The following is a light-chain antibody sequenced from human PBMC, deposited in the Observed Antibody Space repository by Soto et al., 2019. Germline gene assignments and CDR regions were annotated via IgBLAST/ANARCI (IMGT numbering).Light chain of an antibody. V-gene: IGLV2-14*01. CDR1: RSDVGGYNF. Sequence: QSVLTQPASVSGSPGQSITISCTGTRSDVGGYNFVSWYQQHPDKAPKLMIYDVTNRPSGVSNRFSGSKSGNTASLTISVLQAEDEADYYCSSYTSISTDVFGTGTKVTV. CDR3: SSYTSISTDV. J-gene: IGLJ1*01. CDR2: DVT.